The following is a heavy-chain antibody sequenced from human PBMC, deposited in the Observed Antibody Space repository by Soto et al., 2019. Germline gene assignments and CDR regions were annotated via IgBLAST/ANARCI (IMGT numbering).Heavy chain of an antibody. J-gene: IGHJ6*02. D-gene: IGHD6-13*01. CDR1: GGTCSSYA. CDR2: IIPIFGTA. Sequence: SVKVSCKASGGTCSSYAISWVRQAPGQGLEWMGGIIPIFGTANYAQKFQGRVTITADESTSTAYMELSSLRSEDTAVYYCARAAAAGYYYYGMDVWGQGTTVTVSS. V-gene: IGHV1-69*13. CDR3: ARAAAAGYYYYGMDV.